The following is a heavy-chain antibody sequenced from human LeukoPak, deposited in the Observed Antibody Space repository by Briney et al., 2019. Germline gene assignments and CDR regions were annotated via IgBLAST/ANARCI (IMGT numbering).Heavy chain of an antibody. CDR1: GFTFSSYE. J-gene: IGHJ4*02. Sequence: PGGSLRLSCAASGFTFSSYEMNWVRQAPGKGLEWVSYISSSGSTIYYADSVKGRFTISRDNAKNSLYLQMNSPRAEDTAVYYWAREMPFYDYGDRGLRPLDYGGQGTLVTVSS. V-gene: IGHV3-48*03. CDR2: ISSSGSTI. CDR3: AREMPFYDYGDRGLRPLDY. D-gene: IGHD4-17*01.